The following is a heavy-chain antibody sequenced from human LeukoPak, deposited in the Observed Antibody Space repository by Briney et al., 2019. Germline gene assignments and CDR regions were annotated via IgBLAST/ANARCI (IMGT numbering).Heavy chain of an antibody. CDR2: IYFSGST. CDR1: GGSISTTTYY. J-gene: IGHJ4*02. CDR3: ARGDERYFGTFDY. Sequence: SETLSLTCTVSGGSISTTTYYWGWIRQSPGKGLEWIGSIYFSGSTYYNPSLKSRVTISVDTSKNQFSLKLSSVTAAATAVYYCARGDERYFGTFDYWGQGTLVTVSS. D-gene: IGHD3-9*01. V-gene: IGHV4-39*07.